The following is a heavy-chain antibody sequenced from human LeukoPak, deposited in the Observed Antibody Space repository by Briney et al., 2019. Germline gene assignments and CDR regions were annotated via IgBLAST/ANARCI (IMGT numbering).Heavy chain of an antibody. D-gene: IGHD2-2*01. J-gene: IGHJ4*02. CDR3: ARAKPPPYCSSTSCYWPHFDY. CDR2: INWNGGST. Sequence: GGSLRLSCAASGFTFDDYGMSWVRQAPGKGLEWVSGINWNGGSTGYADSVKGRFTISRDNAKNSLYLQMNSLRAEDTALYYCARAKPPPYCSSTSCYWPHFDYSGQGTLVTVSS. V-gene: IGHV3-20*04. CDR1: GFTFDDYG.